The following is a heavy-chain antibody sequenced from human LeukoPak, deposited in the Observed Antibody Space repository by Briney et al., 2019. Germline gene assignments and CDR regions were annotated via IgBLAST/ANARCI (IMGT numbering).Heavy chain of an antibody. CDR3: AREVVTVAGTCFDY. CDR2: INPNSGGT. D-gene: IGHD6-19*01. Sequence: GASVKVSCKASGYTFTGYYMHWVRQAPGQGLEWMGWINPNSGGTNYAQKFQGRVTMTRDTSISTAYMELSRLRSDDTAVYYCAREVVTVAGTCFDYWGQGTLVTVSS. J-gene: IGHJ4*02. V-gene: IGHV1-2*02. CDR1: GYTFTGYY.